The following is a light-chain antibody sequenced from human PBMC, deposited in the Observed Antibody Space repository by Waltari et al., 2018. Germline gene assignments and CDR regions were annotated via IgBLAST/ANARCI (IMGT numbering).Light chain of an antibody. CDR1: QNLFYYSDNKNY. V-gene: IGKV4-1*01. Sequence: DIVMTQSPDSLAVSLCDRVTITCRSSQNLFYYSDNKNYLAWFHQKPGQPPKLLIYWASTRESGVPDRFSGSGSGTEFTLTISSLQAADVAVYYCQQCYSTPYTFGQGTKLEIK. CDR3: QQCYSTPYT. J-gene: IGKJ2*01. CDR2: WAS.